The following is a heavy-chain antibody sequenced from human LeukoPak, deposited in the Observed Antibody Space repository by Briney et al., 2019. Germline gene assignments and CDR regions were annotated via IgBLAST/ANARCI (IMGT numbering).Heavy chain of an antibody. J-gene: IGHJ1*01. CDR3: ARDSSSGYYPGLYFQH. CDR1: GGSVSDYY. V-gene: IGHV4-59*02. CDR2: IYYTGGT. Sequence: SETLSLTCTISGGSVSDYYWSWIRQSPGKGLEWIGYIYYTGGTTYNPSLKSRVTMSADTSKNQFSLKLSSVTAADTAVYYCARDSSSGYYPGLYFQHWGQGTLVTVSS. D-gene: IGHD6-19*01.